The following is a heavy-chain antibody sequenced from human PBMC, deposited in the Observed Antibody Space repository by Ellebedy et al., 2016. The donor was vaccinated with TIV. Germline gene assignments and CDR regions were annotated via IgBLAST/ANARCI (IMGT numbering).Heavy chain of an antibody. CDR3: ARTDPPVD. CDR2: IYHSGST. CDR1: GGSISSGGYS. J-gene: IGHJ4*02. Sequence: SETLSLXXAVSGGSISSGGYSWSWIRQPPGKGLEWIGYIYHSGSTYYNPSLKSRVTMSVDTSKNQFSLKLSSVTAADTAVYYCARTDPPVDWGQGTLVTVSS. D-gene: IGHD4-23*01. V-gene: IGHV4-30-2*01.